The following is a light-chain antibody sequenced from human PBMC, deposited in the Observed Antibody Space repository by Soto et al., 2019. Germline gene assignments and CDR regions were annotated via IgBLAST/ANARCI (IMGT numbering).Light chain of an antibody. V-gene: IGLV2-14*01. CDR1: SSDVGGYNY. Sequence: QSVLTQPASVSGSPGQSITISCTGTSSDVGGYNYVSWYEQHPGKAPKLMIYDVNNRPSGVSNRLSGSKSDNTASLTISGLQAEDEADYYCCSYTSSNTVLFGGGTKVTVL. J-gene: IGLJ2*01. CDR2: DVN. CDR3: CSYTSSNTVL.